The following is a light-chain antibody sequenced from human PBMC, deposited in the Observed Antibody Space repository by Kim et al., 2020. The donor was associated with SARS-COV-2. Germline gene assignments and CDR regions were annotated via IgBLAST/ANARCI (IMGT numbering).Light chain of an antibody. V-gene: IGLV2-14*03. J-gene: IGLJ1*01. CDR2: DVS. CDR3: SSYTSSSTLV. Sequence: GQSITISCTGTSSDVGGYNYVSWYQQHPGKAPQLMFYDVSNRPSGVSNRFSGSKSGNTASLTISGLQAEDEADYYCSSYTSSSTLVFGSGTKVTVL. CDR1: SSDVGGYNY.